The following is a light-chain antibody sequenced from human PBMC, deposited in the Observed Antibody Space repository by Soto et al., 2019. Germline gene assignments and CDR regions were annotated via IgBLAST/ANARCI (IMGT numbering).Light chain of an antibody. Sequence: EIVLTQSPGTLSFSPGERATLSCRASQSVSSALAWYQQKPGQAPRLLLYGASSRAIGIPDRFSGSGSGTDLSLTFSRLEPEDFAVFYCQQYGRSPPTFGQGTKVEIK. CDR3: QQYGRSPPT. V-gene: IGKV3-20*01. CDR2: GAS. CDR1: QSVSSA. J-gene: IGKJ2*01.